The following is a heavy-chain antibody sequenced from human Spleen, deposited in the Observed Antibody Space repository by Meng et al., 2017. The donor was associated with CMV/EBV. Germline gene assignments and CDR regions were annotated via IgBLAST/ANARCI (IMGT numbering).Heavy chain of an antibody. CDR2: INPNSGGA. D-gene: IGHD6-13*01. Sequence: ASVKVSCKASGYTFTAHYFHWVRQAPGQGLEWMGWINPNSGGAHYAQQFQGRVTMTRDTSISTVYMELTRLISDDTAVYYCAKANSRGAAAVSWFDSWGQGTLVTVSS. V-gene: IGHV1-2*02. CDR1: GYTFTAHY. CDR3: AKANSRGAAAVSWFDS. J-gene: IGHJ5*01.